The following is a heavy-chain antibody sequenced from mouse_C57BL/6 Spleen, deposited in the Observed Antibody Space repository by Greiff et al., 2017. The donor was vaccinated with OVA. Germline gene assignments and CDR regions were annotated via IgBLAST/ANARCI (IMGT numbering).Heavy chain of an antibody. CDR3: ARGYGSSSFDY. J-gene: IGHJ2*01. CDR2: ISDGGSYT. CDR1: GFTFSSYA. D-gene: IGHD1-1*01. V-gene: IGHV5-4*01. Sequence: EVQGVESGGGLVKPGGSLKLSCAASGFTFSSYAMSWVRQTPEKRLEWVATISDGGSYTYYPDNVKGRFTISRDNAKNNLYLQMSHLTSEDTAMYYCARGYGSSSFDYWGQGTTLTVSS.